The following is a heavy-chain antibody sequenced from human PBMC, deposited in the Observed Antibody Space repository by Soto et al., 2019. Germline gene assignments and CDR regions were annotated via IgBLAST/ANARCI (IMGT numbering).Heavy chain of an antibody. V-gene: IGHV4-31*03. J-gene: IGHJ1*01. Sequence: QVQLQESGPGLVKPSQTLSLNCSVSGGSLSSGGYFWNWIRQHPGKGLEWIGYIYYTGTTYYNPSLQSRVTISADMSENQFSLRLSSVTAADPAVYYCARGGRDGYNRNFQHWSQGTLVTVSS. D-gene: IGHD1-1*01. CDR3: ARGGRDGYNRNFQH. CDR2: IYYTGTT. CDR1: GGSLSSGGYF.